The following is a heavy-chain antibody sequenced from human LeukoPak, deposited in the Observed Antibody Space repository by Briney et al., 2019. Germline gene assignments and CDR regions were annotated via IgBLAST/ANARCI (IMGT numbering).Heavy chain of an antibody. J-gene: IGHJ4*02. V-gene: IGHV3-9*01. CDR3: AKISYGANFFDY. CDR2: ISWNSGSI. Sequence: PGGSLRLSCAASGFTFDDYAMHWVRQAPGKGLEWVSGISWNSGSIGYADSVKGRFTISRDNAKNSLYLQMNSLRAEDTALYYCAKISYGANFFDYWGQGTLVTVSS. CDR1: GFTFDDYA. D-gene: IGHD4-23*01.